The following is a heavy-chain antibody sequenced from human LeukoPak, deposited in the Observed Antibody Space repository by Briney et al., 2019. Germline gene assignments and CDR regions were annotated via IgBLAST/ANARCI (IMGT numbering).Heavy chain of an antibody. CDR3: ESAFDI. Sequence: ASVKVSCKASGYTFTGYYMYWVRQAPGQGLEWMGRIIPILGIANYAQKFQGRVTITADKSTSTAYMELSSLRSEDTAVYHCESAFDIWGQGTMVTISS. V-gene: IGHV1-69*02. J-gene: IGHJ3*02. CDR1: GYTFTGYY. CDR2: IIPILGIA.